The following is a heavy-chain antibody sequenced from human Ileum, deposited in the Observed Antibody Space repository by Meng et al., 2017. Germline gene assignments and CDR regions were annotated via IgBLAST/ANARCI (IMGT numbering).Heavy chain of an antibody. V-gene: IGHV3-23*01. CDR1: GFTFSRYA. D-gene: IGHD3-3*01. Sequence: EVQLLESGGGLVQPGGSLRLSCAASGFTFSRYAMNWVRQAPGKGLEWVSVISGSGGTTYYADSVKGRFTISRDKSKNTLYLQMHSLRAEDTAVYYCARHRYDFWGSPMGYWGQGTLVTVSS. CDR3: ARHRYDFWGSPMGY. J-gene: IGHJ4*02. CDR2: ISGSGGTT.